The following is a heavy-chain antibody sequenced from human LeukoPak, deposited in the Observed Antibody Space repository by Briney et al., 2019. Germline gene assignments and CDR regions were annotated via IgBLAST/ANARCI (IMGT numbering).Heavy chain of an antibody. CDR3: ARIHPGYSSSHYFDY. CDR1: GGSISSGGYS. J-gene: IGHJ4*02. Sequence: SQTLSLTCAVSGGSISSGGYSWSWIRQPPGKGLEWIGYIYHSGSTYYNLSLKSRVTISVDRSKNQFSLKLSSVTAADTAVYYCARIHPGYSSSHYFDYWGQGTLVTVSS. D-gene: IGHD6-13*01. V-gene: IGHV4-30-2*01. CDR2: IYHSGST.